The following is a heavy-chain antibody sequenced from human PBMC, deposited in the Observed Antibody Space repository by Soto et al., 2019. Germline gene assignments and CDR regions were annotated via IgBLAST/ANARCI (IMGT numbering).Heavy chain of an antibody. CDR1: GFSFSDYY. Sequence: QMQLVQSGGGLVKPGGSLRLSCAASGFSFSDYYMSWIRRAPGKGLEWVSYIGASGSPIYFGDSVKGRFSISRDNTNNSLYLQMNSLRPDDTAVYYCARGTYGMHVWGQGTTVIVSS. CDR3: ARGTYGMHV. CDR2: IGASGSPI. D-gene: IGHD3-10*01. J-gene: IGHJ6*02. V-gene: IGHV3-11*01.